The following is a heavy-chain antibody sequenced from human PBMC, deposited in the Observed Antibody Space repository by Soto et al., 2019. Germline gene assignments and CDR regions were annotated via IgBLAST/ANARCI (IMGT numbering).Heavy chain of an antibody. J-gene: IGHJ2*01. CDR2: ISGSGGSA. D-gene: IGHD2-15*01. V-gene: IGHV3-23*01. Sequence: EVQLLESGGGLVQPGGSLRLSCAASGFTFSSYAMSWVRQAPGKGLEWVSAISGSGGSAYYADSVKGRFNISRDNSKNKLYLQMNSLRAEDTAVYYCAKDGYCSGGSCRNWYFDLLGRGTLVTVSS. CDR1: GFTFSSYA. CDR3: AKDGYCSGGSCRNWYFDL.